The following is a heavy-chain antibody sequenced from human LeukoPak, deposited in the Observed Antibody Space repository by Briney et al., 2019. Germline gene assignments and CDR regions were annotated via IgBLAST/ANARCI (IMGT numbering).Heavy chain of an antibody. CDR1: GFTFSSYI. CDR3: AKDEGRCSSTSCYYPFDY. J-gene: IGHJ4*02. D-gene: IGHD2-2*01. CDR2: ISGSGDST. Sequence: PGGSLRLSCAASGFTFSSYIMSWVRQAPGKGLEWVSGISGSGDSTYYADSVKGRFTISRDNSKNTLYLQMNSLRAEDTAVYYCAKDEGRCSSTSCYYPFDYWGQGALVTVSS. V-gene: IGHV3-23*01.